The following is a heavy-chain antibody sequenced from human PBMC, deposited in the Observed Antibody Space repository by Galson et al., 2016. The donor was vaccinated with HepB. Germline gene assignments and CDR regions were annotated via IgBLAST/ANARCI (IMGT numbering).Heavy chain of an antibody. J-gene: IGHJ5*02. D-gene: IGHD4-17*01. V-gene: IGHV3-30-3*01. Sequence: SLRLSCAASGFDFNDSSMHWVRQSPDKGLEWVAGISFDGRNSYYADSVKGRFIISRDSSKKTVYLQVNSLRSKGTAVYYCARSAAGRTATTTLAWGQGILVTVSS. CDR2: ISFDGRNS. CDR3: ARSAAGRTATTTLA. CDR1: GFDFNDSS.